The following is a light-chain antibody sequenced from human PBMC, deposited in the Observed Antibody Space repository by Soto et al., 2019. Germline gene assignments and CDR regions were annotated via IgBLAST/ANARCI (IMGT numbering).Light chain of an antibody. CDR1: QSVGSN. CDR3: QQHSNWPLT. CDR2: DAS. V-gene: IGKV3-11*01. Sequence: EIVLIQSPATLSLSPGERATLSCRASQSVGSNLAWYQQNPGQAPRLLIFDASNRATGIPARFSGSGSGTDFIRAISSLEPEDFVVYYCQQHSNWPLTFGGGTKVEIK. J-gene: IGKJ4*01.